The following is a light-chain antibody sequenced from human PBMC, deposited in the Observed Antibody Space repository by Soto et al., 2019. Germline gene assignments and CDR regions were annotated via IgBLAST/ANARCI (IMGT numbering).Light chain of an antibody. Sequence: QSVLTQPPSSSGTPGQRVTISCSGSSSNIGSRYVYWYQVVPGTAPKLLIYWNDQRPSGVPDRFSGSKSGTSASLVISGLRSEDEADYYRGAWDNRLRGYFFGSGTKVTV. CDR2: WND. V-gene: IGLV1-47*01. J-gene: IGLJ1*01. CDR3: GAWDNRLRGYF. CDR1: SSNIGSRY.